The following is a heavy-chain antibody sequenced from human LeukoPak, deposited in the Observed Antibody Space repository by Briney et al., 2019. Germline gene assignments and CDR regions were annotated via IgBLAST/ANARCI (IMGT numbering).Heavy chain of an antibody. V-gene: IGHV1-18*01. D-gene: IGHD2-15*01. CDR3: ARVGLSLYMDV. Sequence: ASVKVSCKASGYTFTNYGISWVRQAPGQGLEWMGWISGYNGNTDYAQMLQGRVTMTTDTSTSTAYMELRSLTSDDTAVYYCARVGLSLYMDVWGKGTTVTVSS. CDR1: GYTFTNYG. CDR2: ISGYNGNT. J-gene: IGHJ6*03.